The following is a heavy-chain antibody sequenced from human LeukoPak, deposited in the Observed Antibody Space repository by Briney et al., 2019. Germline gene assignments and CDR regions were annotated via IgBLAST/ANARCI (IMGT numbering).Heavy chain of an antibody. J-gene: IGHJ4*02. D-gene: IGHD2-2*01. CDR1: GFTFSGYW. CDR2: ISSDGSSD. V-gene: IGHV3-74*01. CDR3: ARLRGYCSSSSCYGAEDY. Sequence: GGSLRLSCAASGFTFSGYWMHWVRQAPGKGLVWVSRISSDGSSDTYADSVKGRFTISRDNAKNTLYLQMNSLRAEDTAVYYCARLRGYCSSSSCYGAEDYWGQGTLVTVSS.